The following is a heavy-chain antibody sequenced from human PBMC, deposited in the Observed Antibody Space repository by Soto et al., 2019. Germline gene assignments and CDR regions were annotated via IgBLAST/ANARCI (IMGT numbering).Heavy chain of an antibody. J-gene: IGHJ1*01. CDR2: IWYDGSNK. D-gene: IGHD3-22*01. V-gene: IGHV3-33*01. CDR1: GFTFSSYG. CDR3: ARSSYYDSSGYYRSFFQH. Sequence: GSLRLSCAASGFTFSSYGMHWVRQAPGKGLEWVAVIWYDGSNKYYADSVKGRFTISRDNSKNTLYLQMNSLRAEDTAVYYCARSSYYDSSGYYRSFFQHWGQGTLVTVSS.